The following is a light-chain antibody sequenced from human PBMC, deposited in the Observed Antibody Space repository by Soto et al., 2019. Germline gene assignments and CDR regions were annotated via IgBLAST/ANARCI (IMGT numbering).Light chain of an antibody. J-gene: IGKJ1*01. V-gene: IGKV3-20*01. CDR2: GAS. CDR3: QQCSFSPRT. Sequence: EIVMTQSPGTLSLSPGEIATLSFRASQSVSSRLAWYQQKPGQAPRLLISGASSRATGIPDRFSGSGFGTDFTLTISRLEPEDFALYYCQQCSFSPRTFGQGTKVDI. CDR1: QSVSSR.